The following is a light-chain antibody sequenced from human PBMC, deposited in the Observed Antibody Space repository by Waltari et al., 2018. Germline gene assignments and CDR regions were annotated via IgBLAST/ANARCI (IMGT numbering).Light chain of an antibody. J-gene: IGKJ4*01. CDR1: QSVLYSSNDKNY. CDR2: WAS. CDR3: QQFYSLPVP. V-gene: IGKV4-1*01. Sequence: DIVMTQSPDSLAVSLGARATINCKSRQSVLYSSNDKNYVAWYQQKPGQPPKLLVYWASPRESVVPDRFSGGGSGRDFSLTISSLQAEDVAVCYCQQFYSLPVPFGGGTNVGIK.